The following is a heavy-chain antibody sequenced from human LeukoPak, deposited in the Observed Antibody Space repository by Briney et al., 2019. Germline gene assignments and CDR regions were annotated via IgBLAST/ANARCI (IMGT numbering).Heavy chain of an antibody. V-gene: IGHV3-23*01. CDR1: GFTFSSYA. J-gene: IGHJ4*02. CDR3: ARNKYGDFFTFFDY. CDR2: ISGSGGDT. D-gene: IGHD4-17*01. Sequence: GGSLRLSCEASGFTFSSYAMSWVRQAPGKGLEWVSAISGSGGDTYYADSVKGRFTISRDNSKNTLYLQMNSLRAEDTAVYYCARNKYGDFFTFFDYWGQGTLVTVSS.